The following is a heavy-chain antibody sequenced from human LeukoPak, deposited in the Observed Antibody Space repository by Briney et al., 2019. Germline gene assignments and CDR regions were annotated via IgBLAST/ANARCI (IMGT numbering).Heavy chain of an antibody. CDR3: ARGAYYDIFTGSYPPLGWFDS. J-gene: IGHJ5*01. Sequence: GGSLRLSCAASGFTFSRYWMSWVRQAPGKGLEWVANIKQDGTEKDYVDSVKGRFTISRDNAKNSLYLQMNSLRADDTAMYYCARGAYYDIFTGSYPPLGWFDSWGQGTLVTVSS. CDR2: IKQDGTEK. CDR1: GFTFSRYW. D-gene: IGHD3-9*01. V-gene: IGHV3-7*04.